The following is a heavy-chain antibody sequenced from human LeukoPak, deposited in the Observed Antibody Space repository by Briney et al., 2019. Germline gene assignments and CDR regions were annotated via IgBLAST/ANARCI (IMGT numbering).Heavy chain of an antibody. V-gene: IGHV4-4*07. D-gene: IGHD5-24*01. J-gene: IGHJ4*02. CDR2: IYTSGST. CDR1: GGSFSGYY. CDR3: ARERSDDYNFDY. Sequence: SETLSLTCAVYGGSFSGYYWSWIRQPAGKGLEWIGRIYTSGSTNYNPSLKSRVTMSVDTSKNQFSLKLSSVTAADTAVYYCARERSDDYNFDYWGQGTLVTVSS.